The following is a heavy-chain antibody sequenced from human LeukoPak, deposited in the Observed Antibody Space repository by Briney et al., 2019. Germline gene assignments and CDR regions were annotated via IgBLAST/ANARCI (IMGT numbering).Heavy chain of an antibody. D-gene: IGHD3-9*01. V-gene: IGHV4-34*01. CDR2: INHSGST. J-gene: IGHJ6*02. Sequence: PSETLSLTCAVYGGSFSGYYWSWIRQPPGKGLEWIGEINHSGSTNYNPSLKSRVTISVDTSKNQFSLKLSSVTAADTAVYYCARGSLTPYYYYGMDVWAKGPRSPSP. CDR1: GGSFSGYY. CDR3: ARGSLTPYYYYGMDV.